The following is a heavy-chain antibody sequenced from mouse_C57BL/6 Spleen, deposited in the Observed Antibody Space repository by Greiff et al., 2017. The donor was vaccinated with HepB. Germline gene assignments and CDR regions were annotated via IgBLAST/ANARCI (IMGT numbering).Heavy chain of an antibody. V-gene: IGHV14-4*01. CDR1: GFNIKDDY. J-gene: IGHJ3*01. Sequence: EVQVVESGAELVRPGASVKLSCTASGFNIKDDYMHWVKQRPEQGLEWIGWIDPENGDTEYASKFQGKATITADTSSNNADLQLSSLTSEDTAVYYCTTYTYGYYGDYWGQGTLVTVSA. D-gene: IGHD2-3*01. CDR2: IDPENGDT. CDR3: TTYTYGYYGDY.